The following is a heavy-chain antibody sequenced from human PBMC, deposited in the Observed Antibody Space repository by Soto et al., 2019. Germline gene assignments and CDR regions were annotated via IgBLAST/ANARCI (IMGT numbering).Heavy chain of an antibody. V-gene: IGHV4-61*01. CDR2: IYYSGST. Sequence: PSETLSLTCTVSGGSVSSGSYYWSWIRQPPGKGLEWIGYIYYSGSTNYNPSLKSRVTISVDTSKNQFSLKLSSVTAADTAVYYCARRYYYDSSGYFYYYGMDVWGQGTTVTVSS. CDR3: ARRYYYDSSGYFYYYGMDV. D-gene: IGHD3-22*01. CDR1: GGSVSSGSYY. J-gene: IGHJ6*02.